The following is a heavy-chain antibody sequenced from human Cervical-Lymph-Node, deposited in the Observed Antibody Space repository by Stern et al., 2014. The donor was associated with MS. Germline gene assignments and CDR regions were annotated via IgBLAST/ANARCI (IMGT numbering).Heavy chain of an antibody. D-gene: IGHD3-10*01. CDR3: AKDGVYFYGSGSYPDY. V-gene: IGHV3-9*01. Sequence: LVQSGGGLVQPGRSLRLSCAASGFTFNDYAMHWVRRAPGKGLEWVSGIRWNSDHIGYADSVKGRFTISRDNAKNSLYLQMHSLRPEDTAMYYCAKDGVYFYGSGSYPDYWGQGTLVTVSS. CDR2: IRWNSDHI. J-gene: IGHJ4*02. CDR1: GFTFNDYA.